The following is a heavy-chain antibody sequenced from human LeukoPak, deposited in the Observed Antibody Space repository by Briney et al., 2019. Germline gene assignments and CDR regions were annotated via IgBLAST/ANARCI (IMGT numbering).Heavy chain of an antibody. CDR1: GFTFDDYA. Sequence: GGSLRLSCAASGFTFDDYAMHWVRQAPGKGLEWVSGVSWNSGSIGYADSVKGRFTISRDNAKNSLYLQMNSLRAEDMASYYCAKAVAPYYYMDVWGKGTTVTVSS. D-gene: IGHD6-19*01. V-gene: IGHV3-9*03. CDR2: VSWNSGSI. CDR3: AKAVAPYYYMDV. J-gene: IGHJ6*03.